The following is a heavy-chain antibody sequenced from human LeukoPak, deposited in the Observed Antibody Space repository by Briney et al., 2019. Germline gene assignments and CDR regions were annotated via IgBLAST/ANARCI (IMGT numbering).Heavy chain of an antibody. Sequence: SETLSLTCTVSGGSISSYYWSWIRQPPGKGLEWIGYIYYSGSTNYNPSLKSRVTISVDTSKNQFSLKLSSVTAADTAVYYCARSVRFSSDYFDYWGQGTLVTVSS. V-gene: IGHV4-59*01. D-gene: IGHD6-6*01. J-gene: IGHJ4*02. CDR3: ARSVRFSSDYFDY. CDR2: IYYSGST. CDR1: GGSISSYY.